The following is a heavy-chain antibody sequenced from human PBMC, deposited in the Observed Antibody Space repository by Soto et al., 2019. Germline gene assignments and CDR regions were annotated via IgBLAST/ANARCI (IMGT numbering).Heavy chain of an antibody. V-gene: IGHV3-23*01. D-gene: IGHD2-15*01. Sequence: EVQLLESGGGLVQPGGSLRLSCAASGFTFSSYAMSWVRQAPGKGLEWVSAISGSGGSTYYADSVIGRFTISRDNSENTLYLQMNSLRAEDTAVYYCAKEGYCSGGSCSTGRYDYWGQGTLVTVSS. CDR2: ISGSGGST. CDR3: AKEGYCSGGSCSTGRYDY. CDR1: GFTFSSYA. J-gene: IGHJ4*02.